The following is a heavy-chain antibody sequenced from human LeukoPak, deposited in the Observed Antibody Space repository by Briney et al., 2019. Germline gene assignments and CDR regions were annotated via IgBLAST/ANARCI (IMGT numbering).Heavy chain of an antibody. V-gene: IGHV4-4*02. Sequence: SQTLSLTCAVSGGSISSSNWWSWVRQPPGKGLDGIGEIYHSGSTNYNPSLKSRDAISVDKSKNQFSLKLSSVTAADTAVYYCARDRECSGSSCYDYWGQGTLVTVSS. J-gene: IGHJ4*02. CDR1: GGSISSSNW. D-gene: IGHD2-15*01. CDR3: ARDRECSGSSCYDY. CDR2: IYHSGST.